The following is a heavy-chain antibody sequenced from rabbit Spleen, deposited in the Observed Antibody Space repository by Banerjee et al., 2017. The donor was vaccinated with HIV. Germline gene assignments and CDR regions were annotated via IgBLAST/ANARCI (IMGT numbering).Heavy chain of an antibody. CDR1: GFTLSSSYR. J-gene: IGHJ4*01. D-gene: IGHD3-3*01. Sequence: QEQLEESGGDLVKPEGSLTLTCTASGFTLSSSYRMCWVRQAPGKRPEWIACIYIGTGGTWYASWAKGRFTISKASSTTVTLQMTSLTAADTATYFCARSPYGVLVGYALNLWGQGTLVTVS. V-gene: IGHV1S45*01. CDR3: ARSPYGVLVGYALNL. CDR2: IYIGTGGT.